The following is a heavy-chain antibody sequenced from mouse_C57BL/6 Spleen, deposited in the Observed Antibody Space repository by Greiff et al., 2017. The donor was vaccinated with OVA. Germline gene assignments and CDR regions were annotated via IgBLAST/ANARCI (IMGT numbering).Heavy chain of an antibody. V-gene: IGHV1-82*01. CDR3: ARERDGRYVDV. CDR2: IYPGDGDT. Sequence: VQLQQSGPELVKPGASVKISCKASGYAFSSSWMNWVKQRPGKGLEWIGRIYPGDGDTNYNGKFKGKATLTADKSSSTAYMQLSSLTSEDSAVYCCARERDGRYVDVWGTGTTVTVSS. D-gene: IGHD2-3*01. CDR1: GYAFSSSW. J-gene: IGHJ1*03.